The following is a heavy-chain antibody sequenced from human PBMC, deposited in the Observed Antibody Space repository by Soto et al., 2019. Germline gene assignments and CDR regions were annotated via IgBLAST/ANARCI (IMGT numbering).Heavy chain of an antibody. CDR3: ARTRIAAAYNHYYYYGMDS. D-gene: IGHD6-13*01. CDR1: AGTFSSYA. CDR2: IIPMFGTT. V-gene: IGHV1-69*12. Sequence: QVQLLQSGAEVKKPGSSVKVSCMTSAGTFSSYATSWVRQAPGQGLEWMGGIIPMFGTTNYSQNFQGRVTITADESTRMAYMELHSLRSEDTAVYYCARTRIAAAYNHYYYYGMDSWGLGTTVTVSS. J-gene: IGHJ6*02.